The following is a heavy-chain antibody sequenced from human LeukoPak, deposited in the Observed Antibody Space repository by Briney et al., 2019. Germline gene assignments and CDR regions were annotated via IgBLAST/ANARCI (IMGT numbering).Heavy chain of an antibody. J-gene: IGHJ3*02. D-gene: IGHD3-22*01. CDR1: GFTFSSYS. CDR3: ARVTMIVGSVAFDI. CDR2: ISSSSSYI. Sequence: GGSLRLSCAASGFTFSSYSMNWVRQAPGKGLEWVSSISSSSSYIYYADSVKGRFTVSRDNAKNSLYLQMNSLRAEDTAVYYCARVTMIVGSVAFDIWGQGTMVTVSS. V-gene: IGHV3-21*01.